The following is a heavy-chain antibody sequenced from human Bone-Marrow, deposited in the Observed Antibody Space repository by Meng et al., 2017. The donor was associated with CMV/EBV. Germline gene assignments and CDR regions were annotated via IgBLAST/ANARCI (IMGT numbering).Heavy chain of an antibody. J-gene: IGHJ6*01. Sequence: GGSLRLSCAASGFTFSSYGMHWVRQAPGKGLEWVAFIRYDGSNKYYADSVKGRFTISRDNSKNTLYLQMNSLRAEDTAVYYCAKVRPRSSPDCSSTSCYTPYYYYGMEVWGPGHTVHGAS. CDR1: GFTFSSYG. D-gene: IGHD2-2*02. CDR3: AKVRPRSSPDCSSTSCYTPYYYYGMEV. V-gene: IGHV3-30*02. CDR2: IRYDGSNK.